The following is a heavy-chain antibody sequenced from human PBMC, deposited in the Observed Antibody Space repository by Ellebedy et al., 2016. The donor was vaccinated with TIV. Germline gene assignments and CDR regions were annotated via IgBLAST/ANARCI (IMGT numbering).Heavy chain of an antibody. V-gene: IGHV4-59*01. D-gene: IGHD1-26*01. CDR1: GASIGGYF. J-gene: IGHJ4*02. CDR3: ARDGKGYYFDL. Sequence: MPSETLSLTCAVSGASIGGYFWSWIRQPPGKGLEWIAYIHNGVTTSYNPSLKSRFTISEDTSKNQFSLKLNSVTAADTAVYYCARDGKGYYFDLWGQGTPVTVSS. CDR2: IHNGVTT.